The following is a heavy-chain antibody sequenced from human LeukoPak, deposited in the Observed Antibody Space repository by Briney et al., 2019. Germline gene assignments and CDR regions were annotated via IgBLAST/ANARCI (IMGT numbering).Heavy chain of an antibody. Sequence: GGSLRLSCAASGFTFSSYGMHWVRQAPGKGLEWVAVIYSGGSTYYADSVKGRFTISRDNAKNTLNLQMNSLRAEDTAVYYCARDLGQYYDTSDNWFDPWGQGTLVTVSS. D-gene: IGHD3-22*01. V-gene: IGHV3-NL1*01. CDR3: ARDLGQYYDTSDNWFDP. CDR2: IYSGGST. CDR1: GFTFSSYG. J-gene: IGHJ5*02.